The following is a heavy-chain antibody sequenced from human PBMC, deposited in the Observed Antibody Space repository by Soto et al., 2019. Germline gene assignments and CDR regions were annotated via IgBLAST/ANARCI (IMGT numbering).Heavy chain of an antibody. J-gene: IGHJ4*02. Sequence: GESLKISCKGSGYSFTSYWIGWVRQMPGKGLEWMGIIYPGDSDTRYSPSFQGQVTISADKSISTAYLQWSSLKASDTAMYYCARTYDTPGREYYFDYWGQGTLVTVSS. CDR1: GYSFTSYW. V-gene: IGHV5-51*01. CDR2: IYPGDSDT. CDR3: ARTYDTPGREYYFDY. D-gene: IGHD3-10*01.